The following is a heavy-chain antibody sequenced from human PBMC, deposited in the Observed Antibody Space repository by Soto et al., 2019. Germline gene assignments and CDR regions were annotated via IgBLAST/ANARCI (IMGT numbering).Heavy chain of an antibody. J-gene: IGHJ4*02. CDR1: GFTFSSYA. Sequence: GGSLRLSCAASGFTFSSYAMSWVRQAPGKGLEWVSAISGSGGSTYYADSVKGRFTISRDNSKNTLYLQMNSLRAEDTAVYYCARGGEMDIVVVPAAPDYWGQGTLVTVSS. CDR3: ARGGEMDIVVVPAAPDY. CDR2: ISGSGGST. V-gene: IGHV3-23*01. D-gene: IGHD2-2*03.